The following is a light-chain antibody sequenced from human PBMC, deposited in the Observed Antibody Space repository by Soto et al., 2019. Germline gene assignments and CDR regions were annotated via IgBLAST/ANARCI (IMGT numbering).Light chain of an antibody. CDR2: DVI. CDR1: SSDVGAYNY. Sequence: QSVLTQPASVSGTPGQLITISCTGTSSDVGAYNYVSWYQQHPGKVPKLIIYDVINWPSGVSSRFSGSKSVNTASLTISGLQAEDEADYYCTSYTSSVTLVFGGGTKVTVL. J-gene: IGLJ3*02. CDR3: TSYTSSVTLV. V-gene: IGLV2-14*01.